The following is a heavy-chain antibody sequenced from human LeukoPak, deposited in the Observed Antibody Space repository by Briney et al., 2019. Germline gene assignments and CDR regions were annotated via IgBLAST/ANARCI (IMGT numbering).Heavy chain of an antibody. V-gene: IGHV1-2*06. D-gene: IGHD3-3*01. J-gene: IGHJ6*02. CDR2: INPNSGGT. CDR1: GYTFTGYY. CDR3: ARDSNAEYYDFWSGYSLYYYYYGMDV. Sequence: ASVKVSCRASGYTFTGYYMHWVRQAPGQGLVWMGRINPNSGGTNYAQKFQGRVTMTRDTSISTAYMELSRLRSDDTAVYYCARDSNAEYYDFWSGYSLYYYYYGMDVWGQGTTVTVS.